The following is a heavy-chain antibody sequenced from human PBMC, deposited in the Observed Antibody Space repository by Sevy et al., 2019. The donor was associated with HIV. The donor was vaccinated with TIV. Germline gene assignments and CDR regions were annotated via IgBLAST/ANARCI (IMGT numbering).Heavy chain of an antibody. V-gene: IGHV3-30*18. CDR1: GFRFNNYG. D-gene: IGHD3-9*01. CDR2: ISHDGRKR. CDR3: AKLDYDLLTGNPDY. Sequence: GGSLRLSCRASGFRFNNYGMHWVRQAPGKGLQWVAVISHDGRKRFYADSLEGRFTISRDNSKNTLYLQMSGLRTEDTARYYCAKLDYDLLTGNPDYWGQGTLVTVSS. J-gene: IGHJ4*02.